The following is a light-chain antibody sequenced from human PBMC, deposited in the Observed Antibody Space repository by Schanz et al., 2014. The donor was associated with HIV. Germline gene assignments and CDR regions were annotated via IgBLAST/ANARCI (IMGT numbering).Light chain of an antibody. J-gene: IGKJ2*01. V-gene: IGKV1-5*03. CDR2: QAS. CDR1: QTIGRL. CDR3: QQCVTYPYT. Sequence: IQMTQSPSTVSTSVGDRVTITCRASQTIGRLLAWYQQKPGRAPKLLIYQASILEIGVPSRFSGSGSGTSFTLTITSLQPDDFATYYCQQCVTYPYTFGQGTKLDIK.